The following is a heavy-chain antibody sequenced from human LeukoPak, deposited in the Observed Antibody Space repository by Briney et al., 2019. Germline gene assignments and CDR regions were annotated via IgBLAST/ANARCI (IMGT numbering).Heavy chain of an antibody. D-gene: IGHD3-22*01. CDR1: GFTFSSYW. CDR3: ASRYYYDSSGYYYDDAFDI. V-gene: IGHV3-7*01. CDR2: IKQDGSEK. Sequence: PGGSLRPSCAASGFTFSSYWMSWVRQAPGKGLEWVANIKQDGSEKYYVDSVKGRFTISRDNAKNSLYLQMNSLRAEDTAVYYCASRYYYDSSGYYYDDAFDIWGQGTMVTVSS. J-gene: IGHJ3*02.